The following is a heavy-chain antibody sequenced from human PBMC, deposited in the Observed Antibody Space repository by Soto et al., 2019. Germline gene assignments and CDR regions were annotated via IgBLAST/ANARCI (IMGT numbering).Heavy chain of an antibody. V-gene: IGHV3-21*01. J-gene: IGHJ3*02. D-gene: IGHD2-15*01. CDR3: ARDSSLFCTGGNCYLQDAFDI. CDR1: GFTFNTYT. Sequence: EVQLVESGGGQVKPGGSLRLSCAASGFTFNTYTMNWVRQAPGQGLEWVSSISSTSSYIYYADSVKGRFTISRDNAGNSLDLQMSSLRAEDTAVYYCARDSSLFCTGGNCYLQDAFDIWGQGTMVTVSS. CDR2: ISSTSSYI.